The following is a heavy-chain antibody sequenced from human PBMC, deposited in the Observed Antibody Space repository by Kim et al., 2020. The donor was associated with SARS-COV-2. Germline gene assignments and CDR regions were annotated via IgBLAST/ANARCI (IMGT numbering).Heavy chain of an antibody. CDR1: GFTFSSYW. CDR2: INSDGSST. CDR3: ARTTYVSSGYYDY. Sequence: GGSLRLSCAASGFTFSSYWMHWVRQAPGKGLVWVSRINSDGSSTSYADSVKGRFTISRDNAKNTLYLQMNSLRAEDTAVYYSARTTYVSSGYYDYWGQGTLVTLSS. V-gene: IGHV3-74*01. J-gene: IGHJ4*02. D-gene: IGHD3-22*01.